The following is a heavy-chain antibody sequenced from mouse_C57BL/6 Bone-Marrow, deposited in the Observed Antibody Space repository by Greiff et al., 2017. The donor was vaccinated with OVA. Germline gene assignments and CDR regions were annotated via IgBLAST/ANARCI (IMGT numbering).Heavy chain of an antibody. V-gene: IGHV6-3*01. CDR3: TDYYGSSYWFAY. D-gene: IGHD1-1*01. J-gene: IGHJ3*01. CDR1: GFTFSNYW. CDR2: IRLKSDNYAT. Sequence: DVKLVESGGGLVQPGGSMKLSCVASGFTFSNYWMNWVRQSPEKGLEWVAQIRLKSDNYATHYAESVKGRFTISRDDSKSSVYLQMNNLRAEDTGIYYCTDYYGSSYWFAYWGQGTLVTVSA.